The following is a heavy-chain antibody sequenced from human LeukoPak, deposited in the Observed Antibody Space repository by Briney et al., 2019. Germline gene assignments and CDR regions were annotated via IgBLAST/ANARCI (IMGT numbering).Heavy chain of an antibody. J-gene: IGHJ2*01. D-gene: IGHD3-10*01. V-gene: IGHV4-59*08. Sequence: KPSETLSLTCTVPGGSINSYYWSWIRQPPGKGLEWIGYIYYSGSTNYNPSLKSRVTISVDTSKNQFSLKLSSVTTADTAVYYCARLRGSVSWYFDLWGRGTLVTVSS. CDR1: GGSINSYY. CDR2: IYYSGST. CDR3: ARLRGSVSWYFDL.